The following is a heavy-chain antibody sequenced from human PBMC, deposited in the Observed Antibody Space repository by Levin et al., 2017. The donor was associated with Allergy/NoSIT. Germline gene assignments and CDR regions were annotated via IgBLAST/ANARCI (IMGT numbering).Heavy chain of an antibody. CDR1: GFIFSSYG. CDR3: AGAGDSYGRSAFDI. D-gene: IGHD5-18*01. J-gene: IGHJ3*02. Sequence: LSLTCAASGFIFSSYGMHWVRQAPGKVLEWVAVIWYDGSNKYYADSVKGRFTISRDNSKNTLYLQMNSLRAEDTAVYYCAGAGDSYGRSAFDIWGQGTMVTVSS. V-gene: IGHV3-33*01. CDR2: IWYDGSNK.